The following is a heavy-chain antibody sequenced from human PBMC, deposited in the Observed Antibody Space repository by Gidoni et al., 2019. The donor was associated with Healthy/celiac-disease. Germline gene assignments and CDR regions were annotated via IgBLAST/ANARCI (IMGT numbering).Heavy chain of an antibody. J-gene: IGHJ5*02. D-gene: IGHD6-13*01. CDR3: ARDGIVAAAGLKWNWFDP. V-gene: IGHV3-33*08. CDR1: GFTFSSYG. CDR2: IWYDGSNK. Sequence: QVQLVASGGGVVQPGRSLRLSCAASGFTFSSYGMHWVRQAPGKGLEWVAVIWYDGSNKYYADSVKGRFTISRDNSKNTLYLQMNSLRAEDTAVYYCARDGIVAAAGLKWNWFDPWGQGTLVTVSS.